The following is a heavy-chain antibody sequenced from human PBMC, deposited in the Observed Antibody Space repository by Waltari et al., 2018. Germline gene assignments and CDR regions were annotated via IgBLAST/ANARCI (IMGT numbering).Heavy chain of an antibody. CDR3: AKAVAVADDYFDY. CDR2: ISWNSGSI. D-gene: IGHD6-19*01. Sequence: EVQLVESGGGLVQPGRSLRLSCAASGFTFDDYAMHWVRQAPGKGLEWVSGISWNSGSIGYADSVKGRFTISRDNAKNSLYLQMNSLRAEDTALYYCAKAVAVADDYFDYWGQGTLVTVSS. V-gene: IGHV3-9*01. CDR1: GFTFDDYA. J-gene: IGHJ4*02.